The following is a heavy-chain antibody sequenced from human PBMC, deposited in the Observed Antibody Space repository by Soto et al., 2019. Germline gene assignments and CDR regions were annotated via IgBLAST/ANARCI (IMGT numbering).Heavy chain of an antibody. CDR1: GGSFSSYA. Sequence: QVQLVQSGAEVKQHGSSVKVSCKASGGSFSSYAISWVRQAPGQGLEWLGGIVHIFNRKIYTQKFQGRVTLSADASMTAIYLDLRSLKSEDTAVYFCARGRPTSVVVASEISFYFYSLDFWGPGTPVTVSS. D-gene: IGHD2-21*01. CDR3: ARGRPTSVVVASEISFYFYSLDF. CDR2: IVHIFNRK. J-gene: IGHJ6*02. V-gene: IGHV1-69*01.